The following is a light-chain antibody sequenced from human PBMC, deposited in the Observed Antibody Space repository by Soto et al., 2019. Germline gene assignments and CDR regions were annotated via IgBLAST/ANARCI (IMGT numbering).Light chain of an antibody. J-gene: IGKJ4*01. V-gene: IGKV1-12*01. CDR1: RGVGVW. CDR3: QQAYSHPLT. CDR2: GAS. Sequence: DIPMTQSPSSVSASVGDTVTITCRTSRGVGVWLGWYQQKPGKAPHLLLYGASGLQDGVPSRFSGSVSGADFTLTISNLQPEDFATYYCQQAYSHPLTFGGGTKVEIK.